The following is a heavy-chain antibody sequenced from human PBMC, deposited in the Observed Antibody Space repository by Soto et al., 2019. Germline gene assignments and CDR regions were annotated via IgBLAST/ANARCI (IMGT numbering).Heavy chain of an antibody. D-gene: IGHD2-15*01. CDR1: GGSISSSSYY. CDR3: ARVVVSYYYGMDV. Sequence: SETLSLTCTVSGGSISSSSYYWGWIRQPPGKGLEWIGSIYYSGSTYYNPSLKSRVTISVDTSKNQFSLKLSSVTAADTAVYYCARVVVSYYYGMDVWGQGTKVTVSS. J-gene: IGHJ6*02. CDR2: IYYSGST. V-gene: IGHV4-39*07.